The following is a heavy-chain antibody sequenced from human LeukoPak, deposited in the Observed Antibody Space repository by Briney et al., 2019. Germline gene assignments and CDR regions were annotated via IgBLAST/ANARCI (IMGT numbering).Heavy chain of an antibody. D-gene: IGHD3/OR15-3a*01. CDR2: ISAYNGNT. CDR1: GGTFSSYA. Sequence: ASVKVSCKASGGTFSSYAISWVRQAPGQGLEWMGWISAYNGNTNYAQKLQGRVTMTTDTSTSTAYMELRSLRSDDTAVYYCARWTDYYYYMDVWGKGTTVTISS. CDR3: ARWTDYYYYMDV. J-gene: IGHJ6*03. V-gene: IGHV1-18*01.